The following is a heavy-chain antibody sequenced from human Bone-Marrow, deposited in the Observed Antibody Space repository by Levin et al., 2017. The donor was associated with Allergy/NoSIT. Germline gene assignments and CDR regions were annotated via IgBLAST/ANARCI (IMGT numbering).Heavy chain of an antibody. CDR1: GFSFSSHW. D-gene: IGHD2-15*01. J-gene: IGHJ4*02. V-gene: IGHV3-7*01. Sequence: QTGESLKISCAASGFSFSSHWMSWVRQAPGKGLEWVANINQVGSEKYYVDSVKGRFTTSRDNAKNSLYLQMNSLRAEDTAVYYCARDGVDAGVYFDYWGQGTLVTVSS. CDR3: ARDGVDAGVYFDY. CDR2: INQVGSEK.